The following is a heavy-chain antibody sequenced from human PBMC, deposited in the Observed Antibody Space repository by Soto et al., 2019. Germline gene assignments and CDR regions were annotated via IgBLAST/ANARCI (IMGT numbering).Heavy chain of an antibody. J-gene: IGHJ4*02. Sequence: QVQLQESGPGLVKPSETLSLTCTVSGGSISSYYWSWIRQPPGKGLEWIGYIYYSGSTNYNPSLKSRVTISVDTSKNQFSLKLSSVTSADTAVYYCAREKGMGALDYWGQGTLVTVSS. D-gene: IGHD1-26*01. CDR3: AREKGMGALDY. CDR1: GGSISSYY. CDR2: IYYSGST. V-gene: IGHV4-59*01.